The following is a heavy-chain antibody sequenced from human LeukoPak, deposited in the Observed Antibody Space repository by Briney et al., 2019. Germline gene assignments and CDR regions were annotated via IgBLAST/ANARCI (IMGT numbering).Heavy chain of an antibody. CDR3: ARENIAAVLVSSGYFDY. J-gene: IGHJ4*02. CDR1: GYTFTGYY. CDR2: INPKSGDT. D-gene: IGHD6-13*01. V-gene: IGHV1-2*02. Sequence: GASVKVSCKASGYTFTGYYMHWVRQAPGQGLEWMGWINPKSGDTNYAQKFQGRVTMTRDTSISTAYMELSRLRSDDTAVYYCARENIAAVLVSSGYFDYWGQGTLVTVSS.